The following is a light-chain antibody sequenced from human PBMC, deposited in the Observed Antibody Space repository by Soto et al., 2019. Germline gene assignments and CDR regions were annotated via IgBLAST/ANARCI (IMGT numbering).Light chain of an antibody. Sequence: DIQMTQSPSTLSASVGDTVTITCRASQTISRWLAWYQQKPGKAPRLLIYTASTLESGVSSRFSASGSGTEFTLTISSLHPDDFATYYCQEYNNYWTFGQGTKVDNK. J-gene: IGKJ1*01. V-gene: IGKV1-5*01. CDR1: QTISRW. CDR2: TAS. CDR3: QEYNNYWT.